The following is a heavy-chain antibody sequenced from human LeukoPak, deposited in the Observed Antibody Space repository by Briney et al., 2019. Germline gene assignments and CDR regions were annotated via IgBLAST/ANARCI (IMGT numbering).Heavy chain of an antibody. J-gene: IGHJ4*02. D-gene: IGHD3-3*01. CDR2: ISSSSSYI. CDR3: ARVHRDTIFGVVPRPGV. Sequence: GGSLRLSCAASGFTFSSYSMNWVRQAPGKGLEWVSSISSSSSYIYYADSVKGRFTISRDNAKNSLYLQMNSLRAEDTAVYYCARVHRDTIFGVVPRPGVWGQGTLVTVSS. V-gene: IGHV3-21*01. CDR1: GFTFSSYS.